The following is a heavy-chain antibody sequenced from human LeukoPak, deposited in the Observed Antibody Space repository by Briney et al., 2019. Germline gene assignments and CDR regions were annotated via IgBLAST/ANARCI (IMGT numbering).Heavy chain of an antibody. V-gene: IGHV3-23*01. Sequence: GGSLRLSCAASGFTFSSYAMSWVRQAPGKGLEWVSAISGSGGSTYYADSVKGRFTISRDNSKNTLYLQMNSLRAEDTAVHYCAKRDIAAAGIAYYFDYWGQGTLVTVSS. D-gene: IGHD6-13*01. CDR2: ISGSGGST. J-gene: IGHJ4*02. CDR1: GFTFSSYA. CDR3: AKRDIAAAGIAYYFDY.